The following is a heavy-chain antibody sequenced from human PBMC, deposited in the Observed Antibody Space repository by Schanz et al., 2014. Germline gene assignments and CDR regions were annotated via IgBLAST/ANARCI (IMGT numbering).Heavy chain of an antibody. J-gene: IGHJ3*01. V-gene: IGHV3-7*03. CDR3: ARDGGRDGYNLAFDV. D-gene: IGHD5-12*01. CDR1: GFTFSHYW. CDR2: IRQDGSAK. Sequence: VHLVESGGGVVQPGGSLSLSCAASGFTFSHYWLSWVRQTPGKRLEWVANIRQDGSAKFYVDSVNSRFAISRDNAENSVYLQMNSLRAEDTAVYFCARDGGRDGYNLAFDVWGQGTLVTVSS.